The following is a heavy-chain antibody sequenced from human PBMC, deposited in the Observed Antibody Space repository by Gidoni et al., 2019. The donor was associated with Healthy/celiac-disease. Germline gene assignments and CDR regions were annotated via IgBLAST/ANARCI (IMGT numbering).Heavy chain of an antibody. Sequence: VQLVESGGGVVQPGMSLRLSCAASGFTFSAYGMHWVRQAPGKGLEWGAVIWYDGSNKYYADSVKGRFTISRDNSKNTLYLQMNSLRAEDTAVYYCAREGSYYDSSGYYLNPFDYWGQGTLVTVSS. CDR3: AREGSYYDSSGYYLNPFDY. V-gene: IGHV3-33*01. J-gene: IGHJ4*02. CDR1: GFTFSAYG. D-gene: IGHD3-22*01. CDR2: IWYDGSNK.